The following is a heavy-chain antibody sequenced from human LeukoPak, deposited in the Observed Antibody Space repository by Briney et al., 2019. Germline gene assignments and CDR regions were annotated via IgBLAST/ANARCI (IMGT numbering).Heavy chain of an antibody. V-gene: IGHV3-11*01. CDR3: ARAYGTSGWYWEFDY. J-gene: IGHJ4*02. Sequence: GGSLGLSCAASGFTFSDYYMSWIRQAPGKGLEWLAYISNSGDTRKYADSVTGRFTISRDNAKNSVFLQMNSLRAEDSGVYYCARAYGTSGWYWEFDYWGQGTLVTVSS. D-gene: IGHD6-19*01. CDR1: GFTFSDYY. CDR2: ISNSGDTR.